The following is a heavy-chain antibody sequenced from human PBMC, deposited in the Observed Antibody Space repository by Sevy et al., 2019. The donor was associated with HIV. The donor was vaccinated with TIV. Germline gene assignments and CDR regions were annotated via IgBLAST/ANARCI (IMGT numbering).Heavy chain of an antibody. D-gene: IGHD3-16*02. CDR3: ASDVSDNAFDI. Sequence: ASVKVSCKASGGTFSSYAISWVRQAPGQGLEWMGGIIPILGTANYAQKFQGRVTITADESTSTAYMELSSLRSEDTAVYYCASDVSDNAFDIWVQGTMVTVSS. CDR2: IIPILGTA. CDR1: GGTFSSYA. V-gene: IGHV1-69*13. J-gene: IGHJ3*02.